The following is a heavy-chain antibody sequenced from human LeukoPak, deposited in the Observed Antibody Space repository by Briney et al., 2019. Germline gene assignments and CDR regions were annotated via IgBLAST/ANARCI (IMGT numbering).Heavy chain of an antibody. V-gene: IGHV3-11*05. CDR2: ISSSSSYT. D-gene: IGHD6-19*01. CDR1: GFTFSDYY. CDR3: AKAQYSSGWNFQH. J-gene: IGHJ1*01. Sequence: PGGSLRLSCAASGFTFSDYYMSWIRQAPGKGLEWVSYISSSSSYTNYADSVKGRFTISRDNAKNSLYLQMNSLRAEDTAVYYCAKAQYSSGWNFQHWGQGTLVTVSS.